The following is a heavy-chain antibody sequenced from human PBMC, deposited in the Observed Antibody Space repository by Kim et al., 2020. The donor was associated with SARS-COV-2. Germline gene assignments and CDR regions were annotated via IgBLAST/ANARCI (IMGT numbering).Heavy chain of an antibody. CDR3: ARDPVAITGEIAAPTFDY. CDR2: IWYDGSNK. D-gene: IGHD6-6*01. Sequence: GGSLRLSCAASGFTFSSYGMHWVRQAPGKGLEWVAVIWYDGSNKYYADSVKGRFTISRDNSKNTLYLQMNSLRAEDTAVYYCARDPVAITGEIAAPTFDYWGQGTLVTVSS. CDR1: GFTFSSYG. J-gene: IGHJ4*02. V-gene: IGHV3-33*01.